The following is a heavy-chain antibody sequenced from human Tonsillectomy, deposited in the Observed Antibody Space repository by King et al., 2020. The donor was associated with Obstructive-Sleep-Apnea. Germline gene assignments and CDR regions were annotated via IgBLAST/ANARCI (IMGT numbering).Heavy chain of an antibody. D-gene: IGHD5-18*01. Sequence: QLQLQESGPGLVKPSETLSLTCTVSGGSISSSSYYWGWIRQPPGKGLEWIGSFYFSGSTYYSPSLKSRVTISVDSSKNQFSLKLSSATAADTAVYYCARDRSGYSYGYVVSWGQGTLVTVSS. CDR2: FYFSGST. V-gene: IGHV4-39*07. CDR3: ARDRSGYSYGYVVS. CDR1: GGSISSSSYY. J-gene: IGHJ5*02.